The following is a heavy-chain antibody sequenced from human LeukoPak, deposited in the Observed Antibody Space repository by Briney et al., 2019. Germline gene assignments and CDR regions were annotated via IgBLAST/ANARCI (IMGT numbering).Heavy chain of an antibody. Sequence: SETLSLTCTVSGGSISSYYWSWIRQPPGKGLEWIGYIYYSGSTNYNPSLKSRVTISVDTSKSQFSLKLSSVTAADTAVYYCARLLYGDPYYFDYWGQGTLVTVSS. CDR2: IYYSGST. D-gene: IGHD4-17*01. V-gene: IGHV4-59*08. J-gene: IGHJ4*02. CDR1: GGSISSYY. CDR3: ARLLYGDPYYFDY.